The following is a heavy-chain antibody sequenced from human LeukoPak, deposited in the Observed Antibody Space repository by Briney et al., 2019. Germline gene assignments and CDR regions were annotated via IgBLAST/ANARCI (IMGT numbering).Heavy chain of an antibody. D-gene: IGHD3-10*01. CDR1: GFTFSSYS. CDR3: ARTDMVRGVYYFDY. CDR2: ISSSSSYI. J-gene: IGHJ4*02. Sequence: TGGSLRLSCAASGFTFSSYSMNWLRQAPGKGLEWVSSISSSSSYIYYADSVKGRFTISRDNAKNSLYLQMNSLRAEDTAVYYCARTDMVRGVYYFDYWRQGTLVTVSS. V-gene: IGHV3-21*01.